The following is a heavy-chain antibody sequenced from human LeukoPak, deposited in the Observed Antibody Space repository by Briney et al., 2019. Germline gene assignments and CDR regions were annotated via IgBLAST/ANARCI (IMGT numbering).Heavy chain of an antibody. J-gene: IGHJ4*02. D-gene: IGHD3-22*01. V-gene: IGHV4-39*07. CDR1: GGSISSSSYC. CDR2: INHSGST. CDR3: ARTRVIPSFYYYDSSGYYHDY. Sequence: SETLSLTCTVSGGSISSSSYCWGWIRQPPGKGLEWIGEINHSGSTNYNPSLKSRVTISVDTSKNQFSLKLSSVTAADTAVYYCARTRVIPSFYYYDSSGYYHDYWGQGTLVTVSS.